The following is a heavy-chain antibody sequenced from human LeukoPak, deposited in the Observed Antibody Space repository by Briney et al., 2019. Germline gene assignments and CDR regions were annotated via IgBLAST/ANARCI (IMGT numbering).Heavy chain of an antibody. CDR2: IHPGDSDT. CDR1: GYTYTNYW. Sequence: GGSLKISCQGSGYTYTNYWIGWVRQMPGKGLEWMGIIHPGDSDTRYNPSFQGQVTISADKSISTAYLQWSSLKASDTAMYYCARHSQAVAGLFDYWGQGTLITVSS. V-gene: IGHV5-51*01. D-gene: IGHD6-19*01. CDR3: ARHSQAVAGLFDY. J-gene: IGHJ4*02.